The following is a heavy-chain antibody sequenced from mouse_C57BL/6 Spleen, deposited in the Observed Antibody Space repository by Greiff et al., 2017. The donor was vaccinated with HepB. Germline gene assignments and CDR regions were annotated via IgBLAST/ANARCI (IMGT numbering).Heavy chain of an antibody. CDR3: ARVQDSSGYDFDY. V-gene: IGHV3-6*01. J-gene: IGHJ2*01. D-gene: IGHD3-2*02. Sequence: EVQRVESGPGLVKPSQSLSLTCSVTGYSITSGYYWNWIRQFPGNKLEWMGYISYDGSNNYNPSLKNRISITRDTSKNQFFLKLNSVTTEDTATYYCARVQDSSGYDFDYWGQGTTLTVSS. CDR1: GYSITSGYY. CDR2: ISYDGSN.